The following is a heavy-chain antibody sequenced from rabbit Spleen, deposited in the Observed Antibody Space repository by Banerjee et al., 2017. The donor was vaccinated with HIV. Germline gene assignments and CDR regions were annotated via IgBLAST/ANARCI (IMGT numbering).Heavy chain of an antibody. CDR2: IYAGTSGGT. CDR3: ARDAGTSFSTYGMDL. Sequence: QSLEESGGGLVKPGASLTLTCTASGFTVSGVYWICWVHQAPGKGLEWIACIYAGTSGGTYYANWAKGRFTISKTSSTTVTLQMTSLTAADTATYFCARDAGTSFSTYGMDLWGPGTLVTVS. J-gene: IGHJ6*01. CDR1: GFTVSGVYW. V-gene: IGHV1S40*01. D-gene: IGHD8-1*01.